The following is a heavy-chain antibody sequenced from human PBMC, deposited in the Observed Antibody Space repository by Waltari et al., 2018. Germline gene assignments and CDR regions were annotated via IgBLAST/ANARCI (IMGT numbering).Heavy chain of an antibody. J-gene: IGHJ5*02. D-gene: IGHD3-10*01. CDR3: AKDDYGGGASGWFDP. V-gene: IGHV3-23*01. CDR1: GFTFSSYA. CDR2: ISGSGGSK. Sequence: EVQLLESGGGLVQPGGSRRLSCVTYGFTFSSYAMSWVRQAPEKGLEWVSGISGSGGSKYYADSVKGRFTISRDNSKNTLYLQMNSLRAEDTAIYYCAKDDYGGGASGWFDPWGQGTLVAVSS.